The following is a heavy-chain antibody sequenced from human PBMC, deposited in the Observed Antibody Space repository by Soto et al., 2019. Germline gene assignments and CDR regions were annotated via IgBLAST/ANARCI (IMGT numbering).Heavy chain of an antibody. CDR2: IKEDGSEI. CDR3: ARDIGFDYVN. CDR1: GFNVMRYW. V-gene: IGHV3-7*01. J-gene: IGHJ4*02. D-gene: IGHD3-16*01. Sequence: GGSLRLSCAVSGFNVMRYWMSCVRQAPGKGLEWVASIKEDGSEIYYLHSVRGRFSISRDSAGNALHLTMNYLSAEDTGVYFCARDIGFDYVNWGQGTLVTVSS.